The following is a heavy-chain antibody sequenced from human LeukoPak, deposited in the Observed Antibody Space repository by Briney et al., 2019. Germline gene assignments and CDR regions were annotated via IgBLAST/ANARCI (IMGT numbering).Heavy chain of an antibody. J-gene: IGHJ5*02. CDR2: INPNSGGT. CDR3: ARGGSGSYFSCLDP. Sequence: ASVKVSCKASGYTFTGYYIHWVRQAPGQGLECMGWINPNSGGTNYAQKFQGRVTMTGDTSISTAYMELSRLRSDDTAVYYCARGGSGSYFSCLDPWGQGTLVTVSS. D-gene: IGHD3-10*01. CDR1: GYTFTGYY. V-gene: IGHV1-2*02.